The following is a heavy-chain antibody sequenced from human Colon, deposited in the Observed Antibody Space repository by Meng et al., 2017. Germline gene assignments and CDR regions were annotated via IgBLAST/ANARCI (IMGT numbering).Heavy chain of an antibody. V-gene: IGHV6-1*01. J-gene: IGHJ4*02. CDR1: GDSVSSNRAL. Sequence: PLTPPGHGLVKPSSTLPSTCAISGDSVSSNRALWHWVRQSPSRGLEWLGQTYYRSEWQNHYGVSVKSRITINADTSRNHFSLHLNSVTPEDTAVYYCTTWYGEYWGQGTLVTVSS. CDR3: TTWYGEY. CDR2: TYYRSEWQN. D-gene: IGHD3-10*01.